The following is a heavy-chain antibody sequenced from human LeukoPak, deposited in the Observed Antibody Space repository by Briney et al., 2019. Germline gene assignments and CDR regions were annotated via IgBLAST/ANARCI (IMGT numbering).Heavy chain of an antibody. D-gene: IGHD1-14*01. CDR2: IYSGGST. CDR3: ARGEVNPFDY. V-gene: IGHV3-53*01. Sequence: GGSLRLSCAASGFTVSSNYMSWVRQAPGKGLEWVSVIYSGGSTYYADSVNGRFTISRDNSKNTLYLQMNSLRADDTAVYYCARGEVNPFDYWGQGTLVTVSS. CDR1: GFTVSSNY. J-gene: IGHJ4*02.